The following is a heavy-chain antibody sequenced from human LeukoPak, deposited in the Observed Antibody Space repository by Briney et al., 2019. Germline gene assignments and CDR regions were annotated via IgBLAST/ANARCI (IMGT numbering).Heavy chain of an antibody. D-gene: IGHD3-10*01. V-gene: IGHV4-30-4*01. CDR1: GGSISSGDYY. J-gene: IGHJ4*02. CDR2: IYYSGST. Sequence: SETLSLTCTVSGGSISSGDYYWSWIRQPPGKGLEWIGYIYYSGSTYYNPSLKSRVAISVDTSKNQFSLKLSSVTAADTAVYYCAREGSSGSFDYWGQGTLVTVSS. CDR3: AREGSSGSFDY.